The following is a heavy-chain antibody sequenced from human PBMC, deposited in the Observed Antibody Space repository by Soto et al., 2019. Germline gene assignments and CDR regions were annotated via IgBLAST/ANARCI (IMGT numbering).Heavy chain of an antibody. CDR1: GGSISSGGYS. J-gene: IGHJ4*02. D-gene: IGHD3-10*01. CDR2: IYHSGRT. Sequence: QLQLQESGSGLVKPSQTLSLTCAVSGGSISSGGYSWSWIRQPPGKGLEWIGYIYHSGRTYYNPSLKSRVTISVDRSKNQFSLKLSSVTAADTAVYYCARMVRGVMAYFDYWGQGTLVTVSS. V-gene: IGHV4-30-2*01. CDR3: ARMVRGVMAYFDY.